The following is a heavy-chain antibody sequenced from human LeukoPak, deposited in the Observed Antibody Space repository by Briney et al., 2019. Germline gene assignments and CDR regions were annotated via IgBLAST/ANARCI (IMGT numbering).Heavy chain of an antibody. D-gene: IGHD6-13*01. Sequence: SETLSLTCAVSGYSIRSGYYWGWIRQPPGKGLEWIGNIYYSGSTTYNPSLKSRGTISVDTSKNQFSLKLSSVTAADTAVYYCARGIAAAGTDYWGQGTLVTVSS. CDR2: IYYSGST. V-gene: IGHV4-38-2*01. J-gene: IGHJ4*02. CDR1: GYSIRSGYY. CDR3: ARGIAAAGTDY.